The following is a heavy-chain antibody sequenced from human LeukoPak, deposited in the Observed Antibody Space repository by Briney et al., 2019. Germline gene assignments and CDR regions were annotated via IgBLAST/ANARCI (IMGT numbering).Heavy chain of an antibody. D-gene: IGHD6-13*01. CDR2: IYHSGGT. Sequence: PSETLSLTCAVSGYSISSGYYWGWIRQPPAKELEWIGSIYHSGGTYYNPSLKSRVTISVHTSKNQFSLKLSSVTAADTAVYYCARHLPGIAAADPSGYFDYWGQGTLVTVSS. V-gene: IGHV4-38-2*01. J-gene: IGHJ4*02. CDR1: GYSISSGYY. CDR3: ARHLPGIAAADPSGYFDY.